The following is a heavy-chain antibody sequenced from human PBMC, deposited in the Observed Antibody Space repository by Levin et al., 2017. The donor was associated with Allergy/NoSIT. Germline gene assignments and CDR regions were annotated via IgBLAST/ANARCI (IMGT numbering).Heavy chain of an antibody. V-gene: IGHV3-30-3*01. Sequence: GGSLRLSCAASGFTFSIYAMHWVRQAPGKGLEWVALISYDGGNKYYADSVKGRFTISRDNSKNTLYLQMNSLRAEDTAVYYCARAKLGPDVFDIWGQGTMVTVSS. CDR3: ARAKLGPDVFDI. CDR2: ISYDGGNK. D-gene: IGHD7-27*01. CDR1: GFTFSIYA. J-gene: IGHJ3*02.